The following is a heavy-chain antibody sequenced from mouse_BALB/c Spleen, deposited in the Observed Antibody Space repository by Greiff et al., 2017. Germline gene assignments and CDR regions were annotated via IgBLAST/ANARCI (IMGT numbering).Heavy chain of an antibody. CDR1: GDSITSGY. CDR3: ARRYYGRRYFDV. D-gene: IGHD1-1*01. Sequence: EVQLVESGPSLVKPSQTLSLTCSVTGDSITSGYWNWIRKFPGNKLEYMGYISYSGSTYYNPSLKSRISITRDTSKNQYYLQLNSVTTEDTATYYCARRYYGRRYFDVWGAGTTVTVSS. CDR2: ISYSGST. J-gene: IGHJ1*01. V-gene: IGHV3-8*02.